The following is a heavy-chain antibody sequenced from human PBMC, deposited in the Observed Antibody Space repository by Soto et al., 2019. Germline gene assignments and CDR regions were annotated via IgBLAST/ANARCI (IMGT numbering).Heavy chain of an antibody. D-gene: IGHD3-10*01. CDR1: GYSFTSYW. Sequence: GESLKISCKGSGYSFTSYWIGWVRQMPGKGLEWMGIIYPGDSDTRYSPSFQGQVTISADKSISTAYLQWGSLKASDTAMYYCARLITMVRGVIEDYYYGMDVWGQGTTVTVSS. CDR2: IYPGDSDT. J-gene: IGHJ6*02. CDR3: ARLITMVRGVIEDYYYGMDV. V-gene: IGHV5-51*01.